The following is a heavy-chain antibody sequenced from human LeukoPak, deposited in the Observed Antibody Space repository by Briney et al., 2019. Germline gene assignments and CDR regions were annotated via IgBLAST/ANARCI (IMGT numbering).Heavy chain of an antibody. CDR1: GYSISSGYY. J-gene: IGHJ5*02. CDR2: IYHSGST. CDR3: ARESGYYDSSGYYLSGWFDP. Sequence: SETLSLTCTVSGYSISSGYYWGWIRQPPGKGLEWIGSIYHSGSTYYNPSLKSRVTISVDTSKNQFSLKLSSVTAADTAVYYCARESGYYDSSGYYLSGWFDPWGQGTLVTVSS. D-gene: IGHD3-22*01. V-gene: IGHV4-38-2*02.